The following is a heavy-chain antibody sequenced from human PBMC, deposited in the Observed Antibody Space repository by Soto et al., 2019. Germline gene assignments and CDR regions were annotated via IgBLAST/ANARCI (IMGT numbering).Heavy chain of an antibody. D-gene: IGHD6-13*01. Sequence: SETLSLTCAVSGGSISSSNWWSWVRQPPGKGLEWIGEIYHSGSTNYNPSLKSRVTISVDKSKNQFSLKLSSVTAADTAVYYYAGTDRYPHIPSAGTERPRNYYYGMDVWGQGTTVTVSS. CDR2: IYHSGST. CDR3: AGTDRYPHIPSAGTERPRNYYYGMDV. CDR1: GGSISSSNW. J-gene: IGHJ6*02. V-gene: IGHV4-4*02.